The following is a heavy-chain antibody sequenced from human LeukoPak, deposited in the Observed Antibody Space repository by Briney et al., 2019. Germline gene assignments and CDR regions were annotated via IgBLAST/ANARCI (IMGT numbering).Heavy chain of an antibody. CDR1: GGSISSYY. D-gene: IGHD3-3*01. CDR2: IYTSGST. CDR3: ARDYDFWSGYPAGWFDP. Sequence: PSETLSLTCTVSGGSISSYYWSWIRQPAGKGLEWIGRIYTSGSTNYNPSLKSRVTMSVDTSKNQFSLKLSSVTAADTAVYYCARDYDFWSGYPAGWFDPWGQGTLVTVSS. V-gene: IGHV4-4*07. J-gene: IGHJ5*02.